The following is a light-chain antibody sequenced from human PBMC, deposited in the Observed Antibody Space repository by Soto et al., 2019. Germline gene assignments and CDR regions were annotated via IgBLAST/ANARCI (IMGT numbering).Light chain of an antibody. CDR2: KTS. V-gene: IGKV1-5*03. J-gene: IGKJ1*01. CDR1: QSLTIG. Sequence: DIHMTQSPSTLSASVGDRVTITCRASQSLTIGLAWYQQKPGKAPNLLIYKTSSLESGVPSRFSGSGSGTEFTLPISSLQPDDFATYYCQHWTDYSWTFGQGTKVEVK. CDR3: QHWTDYSWT.